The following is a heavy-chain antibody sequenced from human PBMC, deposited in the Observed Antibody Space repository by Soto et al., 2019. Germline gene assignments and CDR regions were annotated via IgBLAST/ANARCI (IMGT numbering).Heavy chain of an antibody. Sequence: GGSLRLSCAASGFTFSSYAMSWVRQAPEKGLEWVSTFTGGGNTYYADSVKGRFTISRDNSKNTLYLQMNSLRAEDTAVYYCAREFASGSPNYDYWGLGTLVTVSS. CDR1: GFTFSSYA. D-gene: IGHD3-10*01. CDR2: FTGGGNT. J-gene: IGHJ4*02. CDR3: AREFASGSPNYDY. V-gene: IGHV3-23*01.